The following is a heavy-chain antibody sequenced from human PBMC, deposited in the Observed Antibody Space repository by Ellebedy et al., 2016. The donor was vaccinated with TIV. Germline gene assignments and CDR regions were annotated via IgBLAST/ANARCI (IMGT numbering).Heavy chain of an antibody. Sequence: GGSLRLSXAASGFTFSSYAMSWVRQAPGKGLEWVSAISGSGSSTYYADSVKGRFTISRDNSKNTLYLQMNSLRDEDTAVYYCAKDPLIAVAATGGFDPWGQGTLVTVSS. J-gene: IGHJ5*02. V-gene: IGHV3-23*01. D-gene: IGHD6-19*01. CDR1: GFTFSSYA. CDR2: ISGSGSST. CDR3: AKDPLIAVAATGGFDP.